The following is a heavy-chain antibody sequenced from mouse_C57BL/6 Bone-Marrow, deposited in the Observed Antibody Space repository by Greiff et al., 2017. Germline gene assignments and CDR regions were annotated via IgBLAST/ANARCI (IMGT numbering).Heavy chain of an antibody. D-gene: IGHD1-1*01. CDR3: ARDITTVVADV. CDR2: IHPNSGST. CDR1: GYTFTSYW. V-gene: IGHV1-64*01. J-gene: IGHJ1*03. Sequence: QVQLQQPGAELVKPGASVKMSCKASGYTFTSYWITWVKQRPGQGLEWIGMIHPNSGSTNYNEKFKSKATLTVDKSSSTAYMQLSSLTSEDSAVYYCARDITTVVADVWGTGTTVTVSS.